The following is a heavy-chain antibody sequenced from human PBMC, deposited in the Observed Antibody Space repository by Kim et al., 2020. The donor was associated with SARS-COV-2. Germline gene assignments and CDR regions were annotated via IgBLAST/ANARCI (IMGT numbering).Heavy chain of an antibody. CDR1: GGTFSGHS. J-gene: IGHJ5*01. Sequence: SVKVSCKASGGTFSGHSISWVRQAPGQGLEWMGAIISNFGSAAYAQRFQGRVTITVDESASTTHMELSSLTSEYTAVYYCARDINHLRGGWFDYWGQGT. V-gene: IGHV1-69*13. CDR2: IISNFGSA. CDR3: ARDINHLRGGWFDY. D-gene: IGHD3-10*01.